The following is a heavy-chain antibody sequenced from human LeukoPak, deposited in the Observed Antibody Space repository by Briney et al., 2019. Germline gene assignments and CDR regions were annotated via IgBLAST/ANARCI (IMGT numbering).Heavy chain of an antibody. Sequence: PGGSLRLSCAASGFTFTSYWMSWVRQAPRKGLEWVANIKKDGSDKYYVDSVKGRFTISRDNAKNSLYLQMNSLRAEDTAVYYCAKDTIRGVTLWYFDYWGQGTLVTVSS. CDR3: AKDTIRGVTLWYFDY. CDR1: GFTFTSYW. J-gene: IGHJ4*02. CDR2: IKKDGSDK. V-gene: IGHV3-7*03. D-gene: IGHD3-10*01.